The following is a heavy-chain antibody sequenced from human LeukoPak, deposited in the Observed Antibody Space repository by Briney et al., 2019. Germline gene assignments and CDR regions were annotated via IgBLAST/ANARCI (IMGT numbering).Heavy chain of an antibody. CDR3: ARQEGSYYYGMDV. Sequence: PSETLSLTCTVSGGSISSYYWSWIRQPPGKGLEWIGYIYYSGSTNYNPSLKSRVTISVDTSKNQFSLKLSSVTAADTAVYYCARQEGSYYYGMDVWGQGTTVTVSS. J-gene: IGHJ6*02. CDR1: GGSISSYY. V-gene: IGHV4-59*08. CDR2: IYYSGST. D-gene: IGHD2-15*01.